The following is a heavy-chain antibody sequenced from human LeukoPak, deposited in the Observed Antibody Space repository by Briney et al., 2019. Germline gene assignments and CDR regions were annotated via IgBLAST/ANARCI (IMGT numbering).Heavy chain of an antibody. Sequence: GGSLRLSCAASEFSFSSSNMNWVRQAPGKGLEWISYISGSSSTIFYADSVKGRLIISRDNAKKSMYLQMNSLRAEDTAVYYCASRSGDPNYWGQGTLVTVSS. V-gene: IGHV3-48*04. CDR3: ASRSGDPNY. CDR1: EFSFSSSN. D-gene: IGHD4-17*01. CDR2: ISGSSSTI. J-gene: IGHJ4*02.